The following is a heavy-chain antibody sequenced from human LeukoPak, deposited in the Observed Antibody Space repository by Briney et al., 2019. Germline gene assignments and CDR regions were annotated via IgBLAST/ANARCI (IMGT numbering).Heavy chain of an antibody. Sequence: GGSLGLSCAASGFTFRNYVIHWVRQAPGKGLEWVSSTVSRGTTQYADSVKGRFTVSRDTSKNTLYLQMNSLRADDTAVYYCAKCSTSAYTTGWCNWIDPWGQGTLVTVSS. J-gene: IGHJ5*02. CDR3: AKCSTSAYTTGWCNWIDP. V-gene: IGHV3-23*01. D-gene: IGHD6-19*01. CDR2: TVSRGTT. CDR1: GFTFRNYV.